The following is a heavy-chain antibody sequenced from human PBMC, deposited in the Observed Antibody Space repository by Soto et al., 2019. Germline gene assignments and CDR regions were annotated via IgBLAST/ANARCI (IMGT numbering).Heavy chain of an antibody. J-gene: IGHJ6*03. D-gene: IGHD4-17*01. CDR1: GYTFTSYG. CDR2: ISAYNGNT. CDR3: ARGLLYGDYVNYYFYYYTDV. V-gene: IGHV1-18*01. Sequence: GASVKVSCKASGYTFTSYGISWVRQAPGQGLEWMGWISAYNGNTNYAQKLQGRVTMTTDTSTSTAYMELRSLRSDDTAVYYCARGLLYGDYVNYYFYYYTDVWGKGTTVTVSS.